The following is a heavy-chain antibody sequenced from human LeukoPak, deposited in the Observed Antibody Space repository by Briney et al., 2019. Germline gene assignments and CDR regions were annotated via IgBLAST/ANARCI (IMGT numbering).Heavy chain of an antibody. J-gene: IGHJ4*02. D-gene: IGHD4-17*01. CDR2: ISYDGSNK. Sequence: GRSLRLSCAASGFTFSRYGMHWVRQAPGKGLEWVAVISYDGSNKYYADSVKGRFTISRDNSKNTLYLQMNSLRAEDTAVYYCAKAGGNANGAPGYWGQGTLVTVSS. V-gene: IGHV3-30*18. CDR1: GFTFSRYG. CDR3: AKAGGNANGAPGY.